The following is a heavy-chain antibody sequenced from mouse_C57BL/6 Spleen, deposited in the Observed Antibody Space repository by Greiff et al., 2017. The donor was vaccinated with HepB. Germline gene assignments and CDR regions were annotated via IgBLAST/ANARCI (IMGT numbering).Heavy chain of an antibody. Sequence: EVQLQQSGPELVKPGASVKISCKASGYSFTGYYMNWVKQSPEKSLEWIGEINPSTGGTTYNQKFKAKATLTVDKSSSTAYMQLKSLTSEDSAVYYCARYGSSYGFAYWGQGTLVTVSA. J-gene: IGHJ3*01. V-gene: IGHV1-42*01. CDR1: GYSFTGYY. CDR3: ARYGSSYGFAY. CDR2: INPSTGGT. D-gene: IGHD1-1*01.